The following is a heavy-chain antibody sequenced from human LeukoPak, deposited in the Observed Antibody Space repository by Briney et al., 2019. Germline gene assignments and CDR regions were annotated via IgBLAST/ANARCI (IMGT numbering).Heavy chain of an antibody. D-gene: IGHD3-16*02. V-gene: IGHV4-59*01. CDR3: ARVGYDYVWGSYRDAFDI. J-gene: IGHJ3*02. CDR2: IYYSGST. CDR1: GGSISSYY. Sequence: SETLSLTCTVSGGSISSYYWSWIRQPPGKGLEWIGYIYYSGSTNYNPSLKSRVTISVDTSKNQFSLKLSSVTAADTAVYYCARVGYDYVWGSYRDAFDIWGQGTMVTVSS.